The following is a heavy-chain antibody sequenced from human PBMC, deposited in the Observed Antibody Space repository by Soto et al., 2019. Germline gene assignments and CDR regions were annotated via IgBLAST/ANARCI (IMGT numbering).Heavy chain of an antibody. J-gene: IGHJ4*02. CDR2: IYSGGST. CDR3: ARLMGPSRRDY. Sequence: GGSLRLSCAASGFTVSSNYMSWVRQAPGKGVGWVSVIYSGGSTYYADSVKGRFTISRDNSKNTLYLQMNSLRAEDTAVYYCARLMGPSRRDYWGQGTLVTVSS. CDR1: GFTVSSNY. D-gene: IGHD3-10*01. V-gene: IGHV3-66*04.